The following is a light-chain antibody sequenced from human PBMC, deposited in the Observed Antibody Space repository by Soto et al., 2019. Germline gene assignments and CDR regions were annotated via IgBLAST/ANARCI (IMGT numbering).Light chain of an antibody. J-gene: IGLJ1*01. V-gene: IGLV1-40*01. Sequence: QSVLTQPPSVSGAPGQRVSISCTESTSNIGAPYDVHWYQHLPGTAPKLLIYGDNNRPSGVPDRFSGSKSGTSASLAITRLQAEDEADYYCQSYDISLHNYVFGTGTKLTVL. CDR1: TSNIGAPYD. CDR2: GDN. CDR3: QSYDISLHNYV.